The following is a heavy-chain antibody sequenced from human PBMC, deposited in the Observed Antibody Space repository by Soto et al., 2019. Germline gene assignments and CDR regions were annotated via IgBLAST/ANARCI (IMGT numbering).Heavy chain of an antibody. CDR2: ISSSSSYI. Sequence: GALRLSGAASGFTVSSYSMNWARHGPGKGLEWVSSISSSSSYIYYADSVKGRFTISRDNAKNSLYLQMNSLRAEDTAVYYCAREGIAAAYMGMDVWGQGTTVTVSS. V-gene: IGHV3-21*01. D-gene: IGHD6-13*01. CDR1: GFTVSSYS. J-gene: IGHJ6*02. CDR3: AREGIAAAYMGMDV.